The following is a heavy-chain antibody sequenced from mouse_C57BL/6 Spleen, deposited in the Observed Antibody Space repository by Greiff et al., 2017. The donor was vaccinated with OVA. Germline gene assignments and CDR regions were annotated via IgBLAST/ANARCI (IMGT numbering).Heavy chain of an antibody. CDR2: IDPSDSYT. CDR1: GYTFTSYW. Sequence: VQLQQSGAELVKPGASVKLSCKASGYTFTSYWLQWVNQRPGQGLEWIGEIDPSDSYTNYNQKFKGKATLTVDTSSSTAYMQLNNLTSEDSAVYYCASGSPMDYWGQGTSVTVSS. CDR3: ASGSPMDY. V-gene: IGHV1-50*01. J-gene: IGHJ4*01.